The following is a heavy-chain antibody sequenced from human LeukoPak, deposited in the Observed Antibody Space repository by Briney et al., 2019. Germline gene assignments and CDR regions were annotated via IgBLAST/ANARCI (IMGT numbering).Heavy chain of an antibody. CDR2: IYTSGST. CDR3: ARDKGDYGDYYWFDP. CDR1: GGSISSYY. J-gene: IGHJ5*02. V-gene: IGHV4-4*07. Sequence: SETLSLTCTVSGGSISSYYWSWIRQPAGKGLERIGRIYTSGSTNYNPSLKSRVTMSVDTSKNQFSLKLSSVTAADTAVYYCARDKGDYGDYYWFDPWGQGTLVTVSS. D-gene: IGHD4-17*01.